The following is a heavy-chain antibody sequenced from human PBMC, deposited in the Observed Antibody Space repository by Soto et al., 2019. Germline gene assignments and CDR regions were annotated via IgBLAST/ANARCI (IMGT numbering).Heavy chain of an antibody. CDR3: AKDPVGLRWYNPNFDY. V-gene: IGHV3-23*01. CDR1: GFTFSSYA. Sequence: GGSLRLSCAASGFTFSSYAMSWVRQAPGKGLEWVSAISGSGGSTYYADSVKGRFTISRDNSKNTLYLQMNSLRAEDTAVYYCAKDPVGLRWYNPNFDYWGQGTLVTVSS. D-gene: IGHD4-17*01. J-gene: IGHJ4*02. CDR2: ISGSGGST.